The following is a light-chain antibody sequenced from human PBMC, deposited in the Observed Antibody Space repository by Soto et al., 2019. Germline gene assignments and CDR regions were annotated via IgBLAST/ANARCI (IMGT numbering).Light chain of an antibody. CDR3: AAWDDSLNGVV. CDR2: SNN. J-gene: IGLJ2*01. V-gene: IGLV1-44*01. CDR1: SSNIGSNT. Sequence: QSVLTQPPSASGTPGQRVTISCSGSSSNIGSNTVNWYQQLPGTAPKLLIYSNNQRPSGVPDRFSGSKSGTSASLAISGLXSXXEADYYCAAWDDSLNGVVFGGGTQLTVL.